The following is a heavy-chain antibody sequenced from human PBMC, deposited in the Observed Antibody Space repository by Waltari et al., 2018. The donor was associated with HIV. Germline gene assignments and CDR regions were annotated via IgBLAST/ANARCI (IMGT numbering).Heavy chain of an antibody. V-gene: IGHV3-64D*06. J-gene: IGHJ3*02. CDR1: GFTFSNYP. Sequence: EVQLVESGGGLVQPGGSLRLSCSASGFTFSNYPIHWVRQAPGKGLEYFSAITSHGKNKYYVDSVKGRFTISRDNSKNMLYLQMRSLRAEDTALYYCVKDSGYNSSGGAFDIWGQGTMVIVSS. D-gene: IGHD3-22*01. CDR2: ITSHGKNK. CDR3: VKDSGYNSSGGAFDI.